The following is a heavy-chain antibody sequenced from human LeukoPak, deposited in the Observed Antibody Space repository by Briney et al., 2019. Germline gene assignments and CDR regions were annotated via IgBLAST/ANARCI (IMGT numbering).Heavy chain of an antibody. CDR1: GGSISSYY. V-gene: IGHV4-59*01. D-gene: IGHD4-17*01. Sequence: PSETLSLTCTVSGGSISSYYWSWLRQPPGKGLEWIGYMSYSGYTNYNPSLKSRVTMSINTSKNQFSLRLSSVTAADTAVYYCARGSDFGDYWGQGTLVTVSS. J-gene: IGHJ4*02. CDR2: MSYSGYT. CDR3: ARGSDFGDY.